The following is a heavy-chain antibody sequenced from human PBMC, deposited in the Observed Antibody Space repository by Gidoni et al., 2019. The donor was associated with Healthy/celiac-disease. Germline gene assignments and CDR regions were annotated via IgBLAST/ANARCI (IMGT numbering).Heavy chain of an antibody. CDR3: ARVEYSYGPPALFDY. D-gene: IGHD5-18*01. V-gene: IGHV3-48*02. Sequence: EVQLLESGGGLVQPGGSLRLSCAASGFTFSSYSMNWVRQAPGKGLEWVSYISSSSSTIYYADSVKGRFTISRDNAKNSLYLQMNSLRDEDTAVYYCARVEYSYGPPALFDYWGQGTLVTVSS. J-gene: IGHJ4*02. CDR2: ISSSSSTI. CDR1: GFTFSSYS.